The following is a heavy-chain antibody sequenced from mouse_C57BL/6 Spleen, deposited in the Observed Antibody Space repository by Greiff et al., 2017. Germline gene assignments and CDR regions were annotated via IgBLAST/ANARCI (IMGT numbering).Heavy chain of an antibody. J-gene: IGHJ1*03. CDR3: AREICRYFDV. CDR1: GFTFSDYY. V-gene: IGHV5-16*01. CDR2: INYDGSST. Sequence: EVKLVESAGGLVQPGSSMKLSCTASGFTFSDYYMAWVRQVPEKGLEWVANINYDGSSTYYLDSLKSRFIISRDNAKNILYLQMSSLKSEDTATYYCAREICRYFDVWGTGTTVTVSS.